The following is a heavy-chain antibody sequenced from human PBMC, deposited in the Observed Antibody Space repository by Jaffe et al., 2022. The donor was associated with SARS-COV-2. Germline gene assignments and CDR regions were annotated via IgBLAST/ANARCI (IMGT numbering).Heavy chain of an antibody. J-gene: IGHJ6*03. CDR3: AAPPIIPEQLEEPYYYYYMDV. V-gene: IGHV3-30*04. CDR2: ISYDGSNK. CDR1: GFTFSSYA. Sequence: QVQLVESGGGVVQPGRSLRLSCAASGFTFSSYAMHWVRQAPGKGLEWVAVISYDGSNKYYADSVKGRFTISRDNSKNTLYLQMNSLRAEDTAVYYCAAPPIIPEQLEEPYYYYYMDVWGKGTTVTVSS. D-gene: IGHD6-13*01.